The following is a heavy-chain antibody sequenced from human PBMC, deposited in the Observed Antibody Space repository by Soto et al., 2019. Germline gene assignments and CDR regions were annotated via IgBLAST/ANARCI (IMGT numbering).Heavy chain of an antibody. D-gene: IGHD3-9*01. V-gene: IGHV4-4*02. CDR3: ARSITFDWLFFDY. J-gene: IGHJ4*02. Sequence: PAETLSLSCAVSVASINRNNWWSFVRQAPGKGLEWIGEIYHSGSTNYNPSLKSRVTISVDKSKNQFSLKLSSVTAADTAVYYCARSITFDWLFFDYWGQGTLVTVSS. CDR2: IYHSGST. CDR1: VASINRNNW.